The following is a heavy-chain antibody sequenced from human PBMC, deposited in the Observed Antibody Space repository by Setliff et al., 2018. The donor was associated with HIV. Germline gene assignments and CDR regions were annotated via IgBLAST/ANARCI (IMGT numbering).Heavy chain of an antibody. D-gene: IGHD6-6*01. CDR1: GFTFGSYM. V-gene: IGHV3-23*01. CDR2: ISDSGGST. CDR3: ASGYSSSSPRRDY. Sequence: PGGSLRLSCAASGFTFGSYMMNWVRQAPGKGLEWVSGISDSGGSTYYADSVKGRFTISRDNSKNTLNLQMNSLRAEDTAVYYCASGYSSSSPRRDYWGQGTLVTVSS. J-gene: IGHJ4*02.